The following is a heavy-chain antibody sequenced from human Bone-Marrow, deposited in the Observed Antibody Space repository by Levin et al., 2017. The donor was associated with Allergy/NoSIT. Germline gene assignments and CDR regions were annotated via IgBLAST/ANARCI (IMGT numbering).Heavy chain of an antibody. D-gene: IGHD3-3*01. Sequence: SETLSLTCAVSGYYINSGYYWGWIRQPPGKGLEWIGTMYNSETAHYNPSLKSRFTMSMDTSKNQLSLKLNSVTGADTAVYYCARGLGTIFGVVSFRFDPWGQGTLVTVSS. V-gene: IGHV4-38-2*01. CDR3: ARGLGTIFGVVSFRFDP. J-gene: IGHJ5*02. CDR1: GYYINSGYY. CDR2: MYNSETA.